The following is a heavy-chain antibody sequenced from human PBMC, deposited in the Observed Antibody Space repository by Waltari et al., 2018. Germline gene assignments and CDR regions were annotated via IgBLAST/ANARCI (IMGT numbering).Heavy chain of an antibody. CDR3: ARDIGLTTGFDY. CDR2: IYYSGST. V-gene: IGHV4-59*11. D-gene: IGHD4-17*01. Sequence: QVQLQESGPGLVKPSETLSLTCTVSGGSISSHYWSWIRQPPGKGLEWIGYIYYSGSTNYNPSLKSRVTISVDTSKNQFSLKLSSVTAVDTAVYYCARDIGLTTGFDYWGQGTLVTVSS. J-gene: IGHJ4*02. CDR1: GGSISSHY.